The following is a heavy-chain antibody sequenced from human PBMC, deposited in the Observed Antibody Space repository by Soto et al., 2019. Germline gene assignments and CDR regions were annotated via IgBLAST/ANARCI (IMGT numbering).Heavy chain of an antibody. D-gene: IGHD3-3*01. J-gene: IGHJ3*02. CDR1: GGSISSYY. CDR2: IYYSGST. Sequence: SETLSLTCTVSGGSISSYYWSWIRQPPGKGLEWIGYIYYSGSTNYNPSLKSRVTISVDTSKNQFSLKLSSVTAADTAVYYCARDQTPPPNYDFWSGYYTGDAFDIRGQGTMVTVSS. V-gene: IGHV4-59*01. CDR3: ARDQTPPPNYDFWSGYYTGDAFDI.